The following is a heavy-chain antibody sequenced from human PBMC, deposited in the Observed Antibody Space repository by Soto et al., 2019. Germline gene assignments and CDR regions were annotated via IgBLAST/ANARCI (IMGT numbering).Heavy chain of an antibody. CDR1: GFALSSYG. D-gene: IGHD6-19*01. CDR3: AKDRGHLAVAAITGGGDFDK. Sequence: QIQLVESGGGVVQPGTSQKLSCTASGFALSSYGMHWVRQAPGKGLEWVSVISYNGNNKYYVDSVRGRFTISRDNSRSTVYLQMDSLRPEDTAVYYCAKDRGHLAVAAITGGGDFDKWGQGTTVTVSS. J-gene: IGHJ3*01. V-gene: IGHV3-30*18. CDR2: ISYNGNNK.